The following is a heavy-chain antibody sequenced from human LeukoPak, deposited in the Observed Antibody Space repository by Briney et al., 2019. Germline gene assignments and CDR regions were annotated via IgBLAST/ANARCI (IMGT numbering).Heavy chain of an antibody. D-gene: IGHD3-22*01. Sequence: PGGSLRLYCAASGFTFSSYSMNWVRQAPGKGLEWVSSISSSSSYIYYADSVKGRFTISRDNAKNSLYLQMNSLRAEDTAVYYCAREGATYYYDSSGYCFDYWGQGTLVTVSS. J-gene: IGHJ4*02. CDR1: GFTFSSYS. CDR3: AREGATYYYDSSGYCFDY. V-gene: IGHV3-21*01. CDR2: ISSSSSYI.